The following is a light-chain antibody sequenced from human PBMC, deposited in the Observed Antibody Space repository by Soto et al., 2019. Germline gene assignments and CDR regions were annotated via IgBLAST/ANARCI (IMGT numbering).Light chain of an antibody. V-gene: IGLV2-14*01. CDR1: RSDIGSYNY. Sequence: QSVLTQPASVSGPPGQSITISCSGTRSDIGSYNYVAWYQQFPGKTPKILIYGVSNRPSGVSSRFSGSKSGNTASLTISGLQAEDEADYYCISYTGSSTSYVFGSGTKVT. CDR3: ISYTGSSTSYV. J-gene: IGLJ1*01. CDR2: GVS.